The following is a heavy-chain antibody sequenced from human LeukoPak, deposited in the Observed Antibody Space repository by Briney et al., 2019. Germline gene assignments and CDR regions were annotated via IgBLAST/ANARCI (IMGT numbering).Heavy chain of an antibody. Sequence: GGSLRLSCAASGFTFSSYAMHWVRQAPGKGLEWVAVISYDGSNKYYADSVKGRFTISRDNSKNTLYLQMNSLRAEDTAVYYCARESRFRITLYYYYGMDVWGQGTTVTVSS. D-gene: IGHD2-21*01. CDR2: ISYDGSNK. CDR3: ARESRFRITLYYYYGMDV. J-gene: IGHJ6*02. CDR1: GFTFSSYA. V-gene: IGHV3-30-3*01.